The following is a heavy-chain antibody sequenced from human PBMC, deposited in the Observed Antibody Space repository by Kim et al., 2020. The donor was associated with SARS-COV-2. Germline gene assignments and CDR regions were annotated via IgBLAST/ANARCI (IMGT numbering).Heavy chain of an antibody. V-gene: IGHV4-39*01. Sequence: SPKIRVTISVDTSKNQFSLKLSSVTAADTAVYYCARRDQLADYYYYGMDVWGQGTTVTVSS. D-gene: IGHD6-6*01. CDR3: ARRDQLADYYYYGMDV. J-gene: IGHJ6*02.